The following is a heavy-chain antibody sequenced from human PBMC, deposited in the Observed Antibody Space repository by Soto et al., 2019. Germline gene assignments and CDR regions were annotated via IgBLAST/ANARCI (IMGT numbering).Heavy chain of an antibody. V-gene: IGHV3-7*01. CDR1: GFRFSSYW. D-gene: IGHD3-16*01. J-gene: IGHJ4*02. CDR2: INQDTSYR. Sequence: PGGSLRLSCVASGFRFSSYWMTWVRQAPGKGLEWVAIINQDTSYRYYVDSVEGRFTISRDNAKSSVYLQMNSLRADDTALYYCAKVGYNDWDFDRWGQGTLVTVSS. CDR3: AKVGYNDWDFDR.